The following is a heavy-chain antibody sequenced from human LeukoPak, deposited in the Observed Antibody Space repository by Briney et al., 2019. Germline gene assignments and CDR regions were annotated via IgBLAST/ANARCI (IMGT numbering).Heavy chain of an antibody. CDR2: IRFDGSYK. CDR3: AKDDAEYFQH. J-gene: IGHJ1*01. V-gene: IGHV3-30*02. Sequence: PGGSLRLSCAASGFTFSSYGMHWVRQAPGKGLEWVAFIRFDGSYKFYADSVKGRFTISRDNSKNTLYLQMNSLRAEDTAVYYCAKDDAEYFQHWGQGTLVTVSS. CDR1: GFTFSSYG.